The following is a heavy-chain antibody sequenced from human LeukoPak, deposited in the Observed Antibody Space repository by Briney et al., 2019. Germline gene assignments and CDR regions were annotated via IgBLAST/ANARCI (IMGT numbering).Heavy chain of an antibody. Sequence: GESLKISCAASGFTFTSYAMNWVRQAPGKGLEWVSGISGSGGRTYYAASVKGRFTISRDNSENTLYMQMSSLRAEDTAVYYCAKDRGLVGSTPSNFDYWGQGTLVTVSS. CDR1: GFTFTSYA. CDR3: AKDRGLVGSTPSNFDY. V-gene: IGHV3-23*01. J-gene: IGHJ4*02. D-gene: IGHD1-26*01. CDR2: ISGSGGRT.